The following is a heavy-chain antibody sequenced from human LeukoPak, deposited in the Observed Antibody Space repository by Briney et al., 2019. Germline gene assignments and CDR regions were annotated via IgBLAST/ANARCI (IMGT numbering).Heavy chain of an antibody. CDR2: IYYSGST. V-gene: IGHV4-59*01. CDR1: GGSISSYY. CDR3: ASADIAVAGTDDY. Sequence: SETLSLTCTVSGGSISSYYWSWIRQPPGKGLEWIGYIYYSGSTNYNPSLKSRVTISVDTSKNLFSLKLSSVTAADTAVYYCASADIAVAGTDDYWGQGTLVTVSS. D-gene: IGHD6-19*01. J-gene: IGHJ4*02.